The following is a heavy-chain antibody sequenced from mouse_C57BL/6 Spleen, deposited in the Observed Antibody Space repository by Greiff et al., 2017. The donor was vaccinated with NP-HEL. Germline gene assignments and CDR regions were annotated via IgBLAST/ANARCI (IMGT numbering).Heavy chain of an antibody. J-gene: IGHJ1*03. D-gene: IGHD1-1*01. V-gene: IGHV1-78*01. CDR1: GYTFTDHT. CDR3: ARDYYGSSYDWYFDV. Sequence: QVQLRQSDAELVKPGASVKISCKVSGYTFTDHTIHWMKQRPEQGLEWIGYIYPRDGSTKYNEKFKGKATLTADKSSSTAYMQLNSLTSEDSAVYFCARDYYGSSYDWYFDVWGTGTTVTVSS. CDR2: IYPRDGST.